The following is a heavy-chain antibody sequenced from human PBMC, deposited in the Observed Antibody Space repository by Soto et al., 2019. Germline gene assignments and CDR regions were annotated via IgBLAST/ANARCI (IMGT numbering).Heavy chain of an antibody. Sequence: QVQLQESGPGLVKPSETLSLTCTVSGGSVSSGSYYWSWIRQPPGKGLEWIGYIYYSGSTNYSPSLKSRVTISVDTSKNQFSLKLSSVTAADTAVYYCARAGLGDGSDYWGQGTLVTVSS. CDR3: ARAGLGDGSDY. CDR1: GGSVSSGSYY. CDR2: IYYSGST. J-gene: IGHJ4*02. D-gene: IGHD1-26*01. V-gene: IGHV4-61*01.